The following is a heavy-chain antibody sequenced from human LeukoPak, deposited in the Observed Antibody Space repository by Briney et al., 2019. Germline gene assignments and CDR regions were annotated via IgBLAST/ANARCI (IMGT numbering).Heavy chain of an antibody. CDR2: ISYDGSNK. V-gene: IGHV3-30*04. CDR1: GFTFSSYA. Sequence: GGTLRLSCAASGFTFSSYAMHRVGEAPGTGLKELAVISYDGSNKYYAAYVKGRFTISRDDSKNTLYLQMNSLRAEDTAVYYCARNGAVAWCYFDYWGQGTLVTVSS. CDR3: ARNGAVAWCYFDY. J-gene: IGHJ4*02. D-gene: IGHD6-19*01.